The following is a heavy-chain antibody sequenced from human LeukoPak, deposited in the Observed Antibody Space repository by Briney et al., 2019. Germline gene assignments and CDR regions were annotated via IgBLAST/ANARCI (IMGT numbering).Heavy chain of an antibody. Sequence: PGGSLRLSCAASGFTSSSYAMHWVRQAPGKGLEWVSAISGSGGSTYYADSVKGRFTISRDNSKNTLYLQMHSLRAEDTAVYYCAKCPLRSWGGGFDYWGQGTLVTVSS. CDR2: ISGSGGST. J-gene: IGHJ4*02. CDR3: AKCPLRSWGGGFDY. D-gene: IGHD6-6*01. CDR1: GFTSSSYA. V-gene: IGHV3-23*01.